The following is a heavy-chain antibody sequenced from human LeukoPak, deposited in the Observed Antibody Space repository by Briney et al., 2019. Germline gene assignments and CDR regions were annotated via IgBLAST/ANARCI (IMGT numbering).Heavy chain of an antibody. CDR1: GFTFSRYS. V-gene: IGHV3-21*01. J-gene: IGHJ6*03. CDR3: ARDPYSGNYGSYYYYYMDV. CDR2: ITSSGTYI. Sequence: PGGSLRLSCAASGFTFSRYSMNWVRQAPGKALEWVSSITSSGTYIFYADSVKGRFTISRDNAKNSLYLQINSLGPEDTAVYFCARDPYSGNYGSYYYYYMDVWGKGTTVTVSS. D-gene: IGHD3-22*01.